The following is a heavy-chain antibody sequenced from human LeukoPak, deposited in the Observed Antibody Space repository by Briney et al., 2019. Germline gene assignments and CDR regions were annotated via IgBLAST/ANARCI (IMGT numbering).Heavy chain of an antibody. Sequence: PGGSLRLSCAASGFAFSNYDMNWVRQAPGKGLEWVSYISRSDNTIYYADSVKGRFTISRDNAKNSLYLQMNSLRAEDTAVYYCARDFSNNWSNDYWGQGTLVTASS. CDR3: ARDFSNNWSNDY. J-gene: IGHJ4*02. D-gene: IGHD6-13*01. CDR2: ISRSDNTI. V-gene: IGHV3-48*03. CDR1: GFAFSNYD.